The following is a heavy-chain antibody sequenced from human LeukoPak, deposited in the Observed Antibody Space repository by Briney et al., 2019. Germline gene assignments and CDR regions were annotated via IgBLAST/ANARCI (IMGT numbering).Heavy chain of an antibody. J-gene: IGHJ5*02. Sequence: GASVKASCKASGGTFGSYTISWVRQAPGQGLEWMGRIIPILGIANYAQKFQGRVTITADKSTSTAYMELSSLRSEDTAVYYCAMTIFGVVIIAGWFDPWGQGTLVTVSS. V-gene: IGHV1-69*02. CDR3: AMTIFGVVIIAGWFDP. D-gene: IGHD3-3*01. CDR2: IIPILGIA. CDR1: GGTFGSYT.